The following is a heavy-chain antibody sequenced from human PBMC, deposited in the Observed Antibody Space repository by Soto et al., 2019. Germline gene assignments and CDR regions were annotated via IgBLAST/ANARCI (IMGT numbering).Heavy chain of an antibody. CDR2: IIPFLGIA. J-gene: IGHJ3*02. CDR3: ARDPRAVTLVRGVIRPPEAFDI. D-gene: IGHD3-10*01. CDR1: GGTFSTYT. V-gene: IGHV1-69*08. Sequence: QVQLVQSGAEVKKPGSSVKVSCKASGGTFSTYTISWVRQAPGQGLEWMGRIIPFLGIADYAQKFQGRVTITADKSTSTAYMELSSLRSEDTAVYYCARDPRAVTLVRGVIRPPEAFDIWGQGTIVTVSS.